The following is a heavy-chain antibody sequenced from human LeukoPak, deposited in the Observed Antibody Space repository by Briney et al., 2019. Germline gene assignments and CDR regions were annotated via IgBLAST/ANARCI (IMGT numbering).Heavy chain of an antibody. CDR3: ARGRYPYPIAFDI. CDR1: GGTFSSYA. Sequence: SVKVSCKASGGTFSSYAISWVRQAPGQGLEWMGRIIPILGIANYAQKFQGRVTITADKSTSTAYMELSSLRSEDTAVYYCARGRYPYPIAFDIWGQGTMVTVSS. D-gene: IGHD3-16*02. V-gene: IGHV1-69*04. CDR2: IIPILGIA. J-gene: IGHJ3*02.